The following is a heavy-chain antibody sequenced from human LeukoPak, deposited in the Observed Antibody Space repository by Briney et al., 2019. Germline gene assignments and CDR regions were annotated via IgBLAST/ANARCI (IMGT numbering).Heavy chain of an antibody. V-gene: IGHV4-59*01. CDR3: ARAGGSSDY. CDR2: IYYSGST. Sequence: SETLSLTCTVSGGSISSFYWSWTRQPPGKGLEWIGYIYYSGSTNYNPSLKSRVNISVDTSKNQFSLMLSSVTAADTAIYYCARAGGSSDYWGQGTLVTVSS. D-gene: IGHD2-15*01. CDR1: GGSISSFY. J-gene: IGHJ4*02.